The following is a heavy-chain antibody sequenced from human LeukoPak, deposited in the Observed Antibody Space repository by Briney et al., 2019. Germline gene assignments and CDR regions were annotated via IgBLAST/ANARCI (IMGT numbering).Heavy chain of an antibody. CDR2: IYYSGST. D-gene: IGHD3-22*01. CDR3: ARDKGSYYDSSGYYYYFDY. V-gene: IGHV4-59*01. Sequence: SETLSLTCTVSGGSISSYYWSWIRQPPGKGLEWIGYIYYSGSTNYNPSLKSRVTISVDTSKNQFSLKLSSVTAADTAVYYCARDKGSYYDSSGYYYYFDYWGQGTLVTVSS. CDR1: GGSISSYY. J-gene: IGHJ4*02.